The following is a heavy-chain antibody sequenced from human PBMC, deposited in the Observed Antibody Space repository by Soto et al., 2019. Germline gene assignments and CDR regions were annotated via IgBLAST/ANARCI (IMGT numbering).Heavy chain of an antibody. J-gene: IGHJ6*02. CDR3: ARDRTVTTTYYYGMDV. CDR2: ISAYNGNT. V-gene: IGHV1-18*01. D-gene: IGHD4-4*01. Sequence: QVPLVQSGAEVKKPGASVKVSCKASGYTFTSYGISWVRQAPGQGLEWMGWISAYNGNTNYAQKLQGRVTMTTDTSTSTAYMELRSLRSDDTAVYYCARDRTVTTTYYYGMDVWGQGTTVTVSS. CDR1: GYTFTSYG.